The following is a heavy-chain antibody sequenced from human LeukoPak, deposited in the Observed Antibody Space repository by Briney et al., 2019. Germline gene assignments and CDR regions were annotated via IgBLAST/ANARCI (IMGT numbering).Heavy chain of an antibody. D-gene: IGHD6-13*01. J-gene: IGHJ5*02. CDR3: ARRYGIAAAGSLNWFDP. CDR1: GYSFTSYW. Sequence: GESLKISCKGSGYSFTSYWIGWVRQMPGKGLEWMGIIYPGDSDTRYSPSFQGQVTISADKSISTAYLQWSSLKASDTAMYYCARRYGIAAAGSLNWFDPWGQGTLVTVSS. CDR2: IYPGDSDT. V-gene: IGHV5-51*01.